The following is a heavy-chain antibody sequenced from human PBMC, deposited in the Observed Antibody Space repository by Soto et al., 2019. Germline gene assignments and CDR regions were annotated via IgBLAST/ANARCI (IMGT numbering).Heavy chain of an antibody. CDR3: ARPAVTTSIYYYYAMDV. V-gene: IGHV1-69*01. J-gene: IGHJ6*02. D-gene: IGHD4-17*01. CDR1: GGTFSSYA. CDR2: IIPIFGTA. Sequence: QVQLVQSGAEVKKPGSSVKVSCKASGGTFSSYAISWVRQAPGQGLEWMGGIIPIFGTANYAQKFQGRVTITADESTSTAYMELSSVRSEDTAVYYCARPAVTTSIYYYYAMDVWGQGTTVTVSS.